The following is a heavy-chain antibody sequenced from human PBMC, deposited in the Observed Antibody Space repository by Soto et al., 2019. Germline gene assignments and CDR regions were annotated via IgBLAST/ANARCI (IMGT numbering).Heavy chain of an antibody. CDR2: IRRSGSPI. CDR3: ARVYADYLIDAFDI. D-gene: IGHD4-17*01. J-gene: IGHJ3*02. CDR1: GFTLSSYE. V-gene: IGHV3-48*03. Sequence: EAQLVESGGGLVQPGGSLRLSCAAFGFTLSSYEMDWVRQAPGKGLEWVSHIRRSGSPIYYADSVKGRFTISRDNAKKSVYRQMNSLRAEDTAIYYCARVYADYLIDAFDIWGQGTMVSVSS.